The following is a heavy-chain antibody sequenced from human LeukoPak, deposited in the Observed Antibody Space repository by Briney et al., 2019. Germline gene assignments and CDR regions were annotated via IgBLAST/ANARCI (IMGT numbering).Heavy chain of an antibody. J-gene: IGHJ4*02. CDR3: ARSSGYSSSCGDY. CDR1: GGSISIYY. Sequence: SETLSLTCTVSGGSISIYYWNWIRQPAGKGLEWIGRIYTSGSTNYNPSLKSRVTISVDTSKNQFSLKLSSVTAADTAVYYCARSSGYSSSCGDYWGQGTLVTVSS. D-gene: IGHD6-13*01. V-gene: IGHV4-4*07. CDR2: IYTSGST.